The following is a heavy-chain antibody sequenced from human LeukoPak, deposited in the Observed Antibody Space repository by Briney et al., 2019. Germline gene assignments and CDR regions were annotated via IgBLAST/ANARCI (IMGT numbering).Heavy chain of an antibody. CDR2: INWKGGST. D-gene: IGHD3-10*02. Sequence: PGGSLRLSCAASGFTFDDYGMSWVRQAPGKGLEWVSGINWKGGSTGYADSAKGRFTISRDNAKNSLYLQMNSLRAEDTAVYYCAELGITMIGGVWGKGTTVTISS. V-gene: IGHV3-20*04. CDR1: GFTFDDYG. CDR3: AELGITMIGGV. J-gene: IGHJ6*04.